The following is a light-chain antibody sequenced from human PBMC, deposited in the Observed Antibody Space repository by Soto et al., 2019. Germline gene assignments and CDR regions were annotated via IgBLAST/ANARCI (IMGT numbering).Light chain of an antibody. J-gene: IGKJ4*01. V-gene: IGKV3-15*01. Sequence: EVVMTQSPSALSVSPGDRTTLSCRASQGVGRNVAWYQQKPGQAPRLLIYGASTRATGLSARFTGTGSGTEFTLTISSLQSEDFAVYYCQQYNSWPLSFGGGTKVDIK. CDR2: GAS. CDR1: QGVGRN. CDR3: QQYNSWPLS.